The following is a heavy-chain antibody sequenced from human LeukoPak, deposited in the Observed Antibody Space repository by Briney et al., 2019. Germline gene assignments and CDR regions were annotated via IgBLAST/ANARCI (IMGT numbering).Heavy chain of an antibody. CDR2: IGSSVNTT. V-gene: IGHV3-23*01. CDR1: GFTFSNYA. J-gene: IGHJ6*02. CDR3: ARDQAFDWFYYYYGMDV. Sequence: GGSLRLACAASGFTFSNYALSWLRQAPGKGLEWVSSIGSSVNTTHYADSVKGRFTISRDNSKYTLYLQMNSLSAEDTAIYYCARDQAFDWFYYYYGMDVWGLGTTVIVSS. D-gene: IGHD3-9*01.